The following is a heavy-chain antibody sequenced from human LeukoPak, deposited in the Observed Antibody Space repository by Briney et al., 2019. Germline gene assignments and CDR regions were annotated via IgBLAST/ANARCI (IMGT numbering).Heavy chain of an antibody. V-gene: IGHV3-23*01. Sequence: GGSLRLSCAASGFTFSSYAMSWVRQAPGKGLEWVSAISGSGGSTCYADSVKGRFTISRDNSKNTLYLQMNSLRAEDTAVYYCAKDPSSGWYPDYWGQGTLVTVSS. CDR2: ISGSGGST. CDR3: AKDPSSGWYPDY. CDR1: GFTFSSYA. J-gene: IGHJ4*02. D-gene: IGHD6-19*01.